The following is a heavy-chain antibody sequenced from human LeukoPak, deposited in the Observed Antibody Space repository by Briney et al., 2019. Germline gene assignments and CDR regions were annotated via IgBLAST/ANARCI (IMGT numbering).Heavy chain of an antibody. V-gene: IGHV3-53*01. Sequence: PGGSLRLSCAASGFTVSDTYMSWVRQAPGKGLEWVSVIYTGGTIYYADSVKGRFTISRDNSRNTLYLQMHTLRAEDTAVYYCARDRPSKNYYYGMDVWGRGTTVTVS. CDR1: GFTVSDTY. J-gene: IGHJ6*02. CDR2: IYTGGTI. CDR3: ARDRPSKNYYYGMDV.